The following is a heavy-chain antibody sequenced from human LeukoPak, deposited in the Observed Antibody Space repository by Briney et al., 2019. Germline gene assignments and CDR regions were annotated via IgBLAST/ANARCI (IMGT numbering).Heavy chain of an antibody. CDR1: GYTFTSYG. Sequence: GASVKVSCKASGYTFTSYGISWVRQAPGQGREGMGWISAYNGNTNYAQRLQGRVTMTTDTSTSTAYMELRSLRSDDTAVYYCARGVFGASFDPWGQGTLVTVSS. CDR3: ARGVFGASFDP. CDR2: ISAYNGNT. J-gene: IGHJ5*02. V-gene: IGHV1-18*01. D-gene: IGHD3-3*01.